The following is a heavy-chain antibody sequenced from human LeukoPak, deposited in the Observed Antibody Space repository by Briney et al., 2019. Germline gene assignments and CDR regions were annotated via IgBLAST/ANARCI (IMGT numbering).Heavy chain of an antibody. CDR3: AREAPLSLYQLLYYYYYYGMDV. CDR2: IKQDGSEK. Sequence: TGGSPRLSCAASGFTFSSYWMSWVRQAPGKGLEWVANIKQDGSEKYYVDSVKGRFTISRDNAKNSLYLQMNSLRAEDTAVYYCAREAPLSLYQLLYYYYYYGMDVWGQGTTVTVSS. V-gene: IGHV3-7*03. CDR1: GFTFSSYW. D-gene: IGHD2-2*02. J-gene: IGHJ6*02.